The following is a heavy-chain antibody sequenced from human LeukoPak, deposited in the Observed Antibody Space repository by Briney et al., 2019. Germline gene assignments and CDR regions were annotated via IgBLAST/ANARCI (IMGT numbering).Heavy chain of an antibody. CDR1: GYTFTSYG. CDR2: ISAYNGNT. Sequence: ASVKVSCKASGYTFTSYGISWVRQAPGQGLEWMGWISAYNGNTNYAQKLQGRVTMTTDTSTSTAYMELRSLRSDGTAVYYCAKSPSAAAEFDPWGQGTLVTVSS. V-gene: IGHV1-18*04. D-gene: IGHD6-13*01. CDR3: AKSPSAAAEFDP. J-gene: IGHJ5*02.